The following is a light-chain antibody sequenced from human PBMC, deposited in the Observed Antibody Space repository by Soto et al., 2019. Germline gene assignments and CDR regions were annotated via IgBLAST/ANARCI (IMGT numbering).Light chain of an antibody. Sequence: DIQMTQSPSTLSACVGDRVTITCRASQGISSWLAWYQQKPGKAPKLLIYKASSLESGVPSRFSGSGSGTEFTLTISSLQPDDFATYYCQQYNSYPWTFGQGTKVEIK. CDR1: QGISSW. J-gene: IGKJ1*01. CDR2: KAS. CDR3: QQYNSYPWT. V-gene: IGKV1-5*03.